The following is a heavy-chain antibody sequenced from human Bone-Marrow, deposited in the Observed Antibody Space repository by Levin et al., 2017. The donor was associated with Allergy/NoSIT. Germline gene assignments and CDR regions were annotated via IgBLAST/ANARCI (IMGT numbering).Heavy chain of an antibody. V-gene: IGHV3-48*02. CDR2: ISDSSSSI. J-gene: IGHJ6*02. D-gene: IGHD6-13*01. Sequence: GGSLRLSCAASGFTFSNSSMNWVRQAPGKGLEWVSYISDSSSSIFYADSVKGRFPISRDNAKNSLFLQMNSLRDEDTAVYYCARDCPHLSYSSTWYYYYGMDVWGQGTTVTVSS. CDR1: GFTFSNSS. CDR3: ARDCPHLSYSSTWYYYYGMDV.